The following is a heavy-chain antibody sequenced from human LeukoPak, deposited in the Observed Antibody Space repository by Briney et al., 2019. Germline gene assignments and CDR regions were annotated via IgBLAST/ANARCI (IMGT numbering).Heavy chain of an antibody. CDR1: GYSFTSYW. Sequence: GESLKISCKGSGYSFTSYWIGWVRQMPGKGLEWMGIIYPGDSDTRYSPSFQGQVTISADKSISTACLQWSSLKASDTAMYYCARQAGTYYDFWSGYYSFDYWGQGTLVTVSS. V-gene: IGHV5-51*01. CDR2: IYPGDSDT. J-gene: IGHJ4*02. D-gene: IGHD3-3*01. CDR3: ARQAGTYYDFWSGYYSFDY.